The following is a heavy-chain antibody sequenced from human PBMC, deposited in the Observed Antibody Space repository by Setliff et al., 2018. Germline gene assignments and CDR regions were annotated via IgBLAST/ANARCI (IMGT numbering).Heavy chain of an antibody. CDR3: TKGRVGLAARAGY. V-gene: IGHV4-61*02. CDR2: IYASGST. D-gene: IGHD1-26*01. CDR1: GGSISSDSDY. Sequence: SETLSLTCTVSGGSISSDSDYWSWIRQSAGKGLEWIGRIYASGSTEYNPSLGSRVTISVDTSRNQFSLQLSSVTSADTAIYYRTKGRVGLAARAGYWGQGTLVTVSS. J-gene: IGHJ4*02.